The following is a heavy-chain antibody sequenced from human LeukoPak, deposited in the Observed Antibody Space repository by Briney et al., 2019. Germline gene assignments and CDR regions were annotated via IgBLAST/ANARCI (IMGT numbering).Heavy chain of an antibody. D-gene: IGHD6-13*01. CDR3: ARDPIGSRWPYYFDY. CDR2: INAGNGNT. CDR1: GYAFTTYA. J-gene: IGHJ4*02. Sequence: ASVKVSCKASGYAFTTYAIHWVRQAPGQRLEWMGWINAGNGNTKYSQKFQARVTITRDTSASTAYMELSSLRSEDTAVYYCARDPIGSRWPYYFDYWGQGTLVTVSS. V-gene: IGHV1-3*01.